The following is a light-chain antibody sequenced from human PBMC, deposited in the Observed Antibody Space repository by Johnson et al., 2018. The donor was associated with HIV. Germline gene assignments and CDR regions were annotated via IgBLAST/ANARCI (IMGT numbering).Light chain of an antibody. CDR1: NSNIGSNY. Sequence: QLVLTQPPSVSAAPGQKVTISCSGSNSNIGSNYISWYQLLPGTPPKLLIFKNNERPSGIPDRFSGSKSGMSATLAITGLQTVDEADYYCGTWDTSLNAFVLGTGTKVTVL. J-gene: IGLJ1*01. CDR3: GTWDTSLNAFV. V-gene: IGLV1-51*02. CDR2: KNN.